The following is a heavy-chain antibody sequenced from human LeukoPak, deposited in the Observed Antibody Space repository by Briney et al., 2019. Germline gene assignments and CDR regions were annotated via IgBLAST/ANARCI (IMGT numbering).Heavy chain of an antibody. CDR2: IFIRGLT. Sequence: PSETLSHTCTFSGDSISNFYWSWIRQPAGKGLEWIGRIFIRGLTNYNPSLKSRVIMSVDTSKNEFSLKLTSVTAADTAVYYCARGREYGDFLDYWGQGTLVTVSS. V-gene: IGHV4-4*07. D-gene: IGHD2-21*01. CDR3: ARGREYGDFLDY. CDR1: GDSISNFY. J-gene: IGHJ4*02.